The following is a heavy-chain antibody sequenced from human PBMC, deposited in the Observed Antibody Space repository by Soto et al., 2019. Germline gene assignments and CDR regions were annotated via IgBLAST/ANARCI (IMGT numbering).Heavy chain of an antibody. CDR2: IYETVST. Sequence: QVQLQESGPGMVKPSETLSLTSTVSSDPTSTHNWGWIRQTPGKGLEWIGYIYETVSTSYNPSLNSRVTISLDRSTKQLSLKLSSATAADTAMYHCVRQGIGPLHGLVDVWGRGTTVTVSS. CDR1: SDPTSTHN. CDR3: VRQGIGPLHGLVDV. V-gene: IGHV4-59*08. D-gene: IGHD3-10*01. J-gene: IGHJ6*02.